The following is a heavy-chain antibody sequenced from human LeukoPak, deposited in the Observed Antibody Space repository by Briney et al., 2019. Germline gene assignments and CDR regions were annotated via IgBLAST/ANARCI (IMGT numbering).Heavy chain of an antibody. J-gene: IGHJ5*02. CDR2: IYWNDDK. Sequence: SGPTLVKPTQTLTLTCTFSGFSLSTSGVGVGWIRQPPGKALEWLALIYWNDDKRYSPSLKSRLTITEDTSKNQVVLTMTNMDPVDTATYYCAHRQGITMVRDTNWFDPWGQGTLVTVSS. CDR1: GFSLSTSGVG. D-gene: IGHD3-10*01. V-gene: IGHV2-5*01. CDR3: AHRQGITMVRDTNWFDP.